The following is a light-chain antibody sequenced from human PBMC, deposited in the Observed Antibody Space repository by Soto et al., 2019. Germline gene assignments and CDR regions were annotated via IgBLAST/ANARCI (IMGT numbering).Light chain of an antibody. J-gene: IGKJ2*01. CDR3: QQLNSYPYT. V-gene: IGKV1-9*01. Sequence: IQLTQSPSSLSASVGDRVTITCRASQGISSYLAWYQQKPGKAPKLLIYAASTLQSGVPSRFSGSGSGTDFPLTISSLQPEDFATYSCQQLNSYPYTFGQGTKLEIK. CDR2: AAS. CDR1: QGISSY.